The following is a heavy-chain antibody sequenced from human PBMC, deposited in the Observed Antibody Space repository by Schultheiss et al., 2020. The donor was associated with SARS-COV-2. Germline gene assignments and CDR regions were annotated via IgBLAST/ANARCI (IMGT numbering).Heavy chain of an antibody. V-gene: IGHV4-34*01. Sequence: SETLSLTCAVYGGSFSGYYWSWIRQPPGKGLEWIGEINHSGSTNYNPSLKSRVTISVDTSRNQFSLKLSSVTAADTAVYYCARTEYSGYEFDYWGQGTLVTVSS. J-gene: IGHJ4*02. D-gene: IGHD5-12*01. CDR3: ARTEYSGYEFDY. CDR1: GGSFSGYY. CDR2: INHSGST.